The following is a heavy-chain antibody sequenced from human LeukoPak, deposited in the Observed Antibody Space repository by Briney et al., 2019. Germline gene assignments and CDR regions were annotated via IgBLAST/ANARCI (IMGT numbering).Heavy chain of an antibody. D-gene: IGHD2-15*01. Sequence: PSETVSLTCTVFGGSVSATSHYWAWLRQSPGKPPEWIGSIYHTGSTFYNPSLRSRFLISVDTSKNQFSLRLTSVTAADTAIYFCAKDRLHRDYFDLWGQGTLLTVSS. CDR3: AKDRLHRDYFDL. V-gene: IGHV4-39*01. CDR2: IYHTGST. CDR1: GGSVSATSHY. J-gene: IGHJ4*02.